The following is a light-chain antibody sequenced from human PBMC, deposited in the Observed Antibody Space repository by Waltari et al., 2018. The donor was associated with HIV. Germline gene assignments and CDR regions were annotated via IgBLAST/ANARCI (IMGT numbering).Light chain of an antibody. CDR1: SSDIGYYSY. CDR3: ASFTGANTRL. J-gene: IGLJ2*01. Sequence: QSALTQPASVSGSPGQSITISCTGTSSDIGYYSYVSCFQQQPGKAPNLIIYESPYRSAGDSYRFSRYRAGNTASLTISGLQPEDEGHHHCASFTGANTRLFGGGTLVTVL. V-gene: IGLV2-14*03. CDR2: ESP.